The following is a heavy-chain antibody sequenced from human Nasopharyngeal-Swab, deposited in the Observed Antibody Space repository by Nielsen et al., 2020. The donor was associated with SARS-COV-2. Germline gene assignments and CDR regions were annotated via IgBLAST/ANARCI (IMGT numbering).Heavy chain of an antibody. CDR2: INHSGST. CDR3: ASKRYYDILTGYGIDAFDI. Sequence: SETLSLTCAVFGGSFSGYYWSWIRQPPGKGLEWIGEINHSGSTNYNPSLKSRVTISVDTSKNQFSLKLSSVTAADTAVYYCASKRYYDILTGYGIDAFDIWGQGTMVTVSS. V-gene: IGHV4-34*01. J-gene: IGHJ3*02. CDR1: GGSFSGYY. D-gene: IGHD3-9*01.